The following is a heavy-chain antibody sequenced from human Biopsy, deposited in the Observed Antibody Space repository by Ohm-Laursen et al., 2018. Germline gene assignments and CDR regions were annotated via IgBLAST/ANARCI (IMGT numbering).Heavy chain of an antibody. CDR2: INTENGNT. CDR1: GGTFSNYG. CDR3: ARAKLEPVYYYYGMDV. D-gene: IGHD1-1*01. J-gene: IGHJ6*02. Sequence: SVKVSCNAPGGTFSNYGVSWVRQAPGQGLEWMGWINTENGNTIYAQNLQGRVTMTADTSTSTAYMEVTSLRSDDTAVYYCARAKLEPVYYYYGMDVWGQGTTVTVSS. V-gene: IGHV1-18*01.